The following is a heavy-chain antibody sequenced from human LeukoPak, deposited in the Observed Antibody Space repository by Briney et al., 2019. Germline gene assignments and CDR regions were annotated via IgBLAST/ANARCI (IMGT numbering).Heavy chain of an antibody. J-gene: IGHJ3*02. V-gene: IGHV4-39*07. CDR2: IYYSGST. CDR3: AGDSSGYYAFDAFDI. Sequence: SETLSLTCTVSGGSISSSSYYWGWIRQPPGKGLEWIGSIYYSGSTYYNPSLKSRVTISVDTSKNQFSLKLSSVTAADTAVYYCAGDSSGYYAFDAFDIWGQGTMVTVSS. CDR1: GGSISSSSYY. D-gene: IGHD3-22*01.